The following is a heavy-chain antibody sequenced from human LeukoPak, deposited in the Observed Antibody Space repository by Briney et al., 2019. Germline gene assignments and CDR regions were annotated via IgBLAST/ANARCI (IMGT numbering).Heavy chain of an antibody. V-gene: IGHV4-59*01. Sequence: SETLSLTCTVSGGSISSYYWSWIRQPPGKGLEWIGYVDYTGSTNYNPSLKSRVIISVDRSKNQFSLNLISVTAAYTAIYYCARDEISSGWFTGFDYWGQGTLVTVSS. D-gene: IGHD6-19*01. J-gene: IGHJ4*02. CDR3: ARDEISSGWFTGFDY. CDR2: VDYTGST. CDR1: GGSISSYY.